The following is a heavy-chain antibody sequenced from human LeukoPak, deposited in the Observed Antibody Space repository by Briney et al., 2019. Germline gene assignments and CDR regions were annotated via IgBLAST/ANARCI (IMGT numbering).Heavy chain of an antibody. CDR1: GGSISSHY. CDR2: ISHSGST. J-gene: IGHJ3*02. Sequence: PETLSLTCTVSGGSISSHYWSWIRQPPGKGLEWIGYISHSGSTTYYPSLKSRITISADTSKSQFSLKLGSVTAADTAVYFCARYSDTYASFDIWGQGTMVTVSS. V-gene: IGHV4-59*11. D-gene: IGHD1-26*01. CDR3: ARYSDTYASFDI.